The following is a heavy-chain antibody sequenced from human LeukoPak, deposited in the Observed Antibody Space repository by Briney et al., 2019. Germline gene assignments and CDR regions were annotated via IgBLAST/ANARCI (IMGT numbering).Heavy chain of an antibody. CDR3: AKRYCSGGTCYPLDY. D-gene: IGHD2-15*01. V-gene: IGHV3-23*01. CDR2: ISGSGGST. Sequence: GGSLRLSCAASGFTFSSYGMHWVRQAPGKGLEWVSAISGSGGSTYYADSVKGRFTISRDNSKNTLFMQMNSLRAEDTAVYYCAKRYCSGGTCYPLDYRGQGTLVTVSS. J-gene: IGHJ4*02. CDR1: GFTFSSYG.